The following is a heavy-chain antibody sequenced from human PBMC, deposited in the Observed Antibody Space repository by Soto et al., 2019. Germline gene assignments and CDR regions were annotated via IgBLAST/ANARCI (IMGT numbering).Heavy chain of an antibody. J-gene: IGHJ4*02. V-gene: IGHV4-34*01. CDR2: INHSGST. CDR1: GGSFSGYY. Sequence: PSETLSLTCTVYGGSFSGYYWSWIRQPPGKGLEWIGEINHSGSTNYNPSLKSRVTISVDTSKNQFSLKLSSVTAADTAVYYCARGRGSGWYGGSTRLVYWGQGTLVTVPS. CDR3: ARGRGSGWYGGSTRLVY. D-gene: IGHD6-19*01.